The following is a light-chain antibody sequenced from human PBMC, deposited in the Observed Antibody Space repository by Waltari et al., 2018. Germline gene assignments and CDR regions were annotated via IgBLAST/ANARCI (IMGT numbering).Light chain of an antibody. J-gene: IGKJ1*01. CDR3: QQYDNWLGT. V-gene: IGKV3-15*01. CDR2: GAS. Sequence: EIVMTQSPATLSVFPGERATLSCRASQSIRSNLAWYQHKPGQAPRLLIYGASTRATGLPARFSGSGSGTEFTLTISSLQSEDVAVYFCQQYDNWLGTFGQGTKVEIK. CDR1: QSIRSN.